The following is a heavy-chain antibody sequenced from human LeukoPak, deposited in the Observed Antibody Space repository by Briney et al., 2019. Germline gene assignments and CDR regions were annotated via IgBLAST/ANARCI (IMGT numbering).Heavy chain of an antibody. V-gene: IGHV2-70*04. J-gene: IGHJ4*02. CDR3: ARTDYVWGSYREFDY. Sequence: SGPALVKPTQALTLTCTFSGFSLSTSGMRVSWIRQPPGKALEWLARIDWDDDKFYSTSLKTRLTISKDTSKNQVVLTMTNMDPVDTATYYCARTDYVWGSYREFDYWGQGTLVTVSS. D-gene: IGHD3-16*02. CDR1: GFSLSTSGMR. CDR2: IDWDDDK.